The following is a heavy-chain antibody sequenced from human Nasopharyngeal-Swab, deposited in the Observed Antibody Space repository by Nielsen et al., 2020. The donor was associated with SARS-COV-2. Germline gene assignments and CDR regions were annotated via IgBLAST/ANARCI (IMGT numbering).Heavy chain of an antibody. CDR2: IRSTSTYI. Sequence: GESLQIPCAASGFTLSSYSMNWVRQAPGKGLEWVSSIRSTSTYIYYADSVKGRFTISRDNAKNSLYLQMNSLRAEDTAVYYCARTGYSFGFDAFDVWGQGTMVTVSS. J-gene: IGHJ3*01. CDR1: GFTLSSYS. CDR3: ARTGYSFGFDAFDV. V-gene: IGHV3-21*01. D-gene: IGHD5-18*01.